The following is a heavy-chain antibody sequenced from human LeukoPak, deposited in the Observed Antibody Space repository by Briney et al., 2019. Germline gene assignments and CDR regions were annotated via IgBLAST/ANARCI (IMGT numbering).Heavy chain of an antibody. CDR1: GYTFTGYY. Sequence: GASVKVSCKASGYTFTGYYMHWVRQAPGQGLEWMGWVNPNSGGTNYAQKFQGRVTMTRDTSISTAYMELSRLRSDDTAVYYCARCKQLGGNFDYWGQGTLVTVSS. D-gene: IGHD6-6*01. V-gene: IGHV1-2*02. CDR3: ARCKQLGGNFDY. CDR2: VNPNSGGT. J-gene: IGHJ4*02.